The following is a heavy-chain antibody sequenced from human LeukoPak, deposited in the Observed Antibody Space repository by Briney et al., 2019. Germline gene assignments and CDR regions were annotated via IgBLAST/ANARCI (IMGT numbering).Heavy chain of an antibody. V-gene: IGHV4-34*01. CDR1: GGSFTAFY. J-gene: IGHJ3*02. Sequence: SETLSLTCSVSGGSFTAFYWTWIRQPPGKGLEWVGEVNHSGTTNYNPSLKSRVTLSVDTSKNQFSLKLSSVTAADTAVYYCARVTVDTAGILAFDIWGQGTMVTVSP. CDR2: VNHSGTT. D-gene: IGHD5-18*01. CDR3: ARVTVDTAGILAFDI.